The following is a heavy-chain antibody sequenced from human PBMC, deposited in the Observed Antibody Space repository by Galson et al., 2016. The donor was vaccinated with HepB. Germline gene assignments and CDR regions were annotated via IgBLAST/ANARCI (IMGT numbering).Heavy chain of an antibody. V-gene: IGHV4-38-2*02. J-gene: IGHJ4*02. CDR1: GYSIGSGYY. CDR3: ARVDGDYEYFDY. D-gene: IGHD4-17*01. Sequence: ETLSLTCTASGYSIGSGYYWGWIRQPPGKGLEWIAIIYHTGNTYYNPSLESRVTISVDTSKNQFSLKLNSVTAADTAMYYCARVDGDYEYFDYWGQGTLITVSS. CDR2: IYHTGNT.